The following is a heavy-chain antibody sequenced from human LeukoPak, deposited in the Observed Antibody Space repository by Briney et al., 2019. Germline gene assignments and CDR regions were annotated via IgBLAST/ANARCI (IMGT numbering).Heavy chain of an antibody. Sequence: GGSLRLSCAASGFTFSSYAMSWVRQAPGKGLEWDSAISASGGSTFYADSVKGRFTISRDNAKNSLYLQMNSLRAEDTAVYYCARLGYDILTGYYGFDYWGQGTLVTVSS. CDR2: ISASGGST. D-gene: IGHD3-9*01. V-gene: IGHV3-23*01. J-gene: IGHJ4*02. CDR3: ARLGYDILTGYYGFDY. CDR1: GFTFSSYA.